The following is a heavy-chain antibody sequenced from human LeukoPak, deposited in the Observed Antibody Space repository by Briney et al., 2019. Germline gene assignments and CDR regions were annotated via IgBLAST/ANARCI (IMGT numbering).Heavy chain of an antibody. D-gene: IGHD3-22*01. CDR1: GFTFTNFW. V-gene: IGHV3-48*04. Sequence: GGSLRLSRTASGFTFTNFWMSWVRQAPGKGLEWVSYISSSGSTIYYADSVKGRFTISRDNAKNSLYLQMNSLRAEDTAVYYCARRGYYYDSSGYYLGGFDYWGQGTLVTVSS. CDR3: ARRGYYYDSSGYYLGGFDY. CDR2: ISSSGSTI. J-gene: IGHJ4*02.